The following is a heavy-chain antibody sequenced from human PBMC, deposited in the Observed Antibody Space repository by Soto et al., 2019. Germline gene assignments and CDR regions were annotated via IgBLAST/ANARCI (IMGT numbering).Heavy chain of an antibody. Sequence: QVQLVQSRAEVKKPGSSVKVSCTASGGSLRNSVISWVRQAPAQRLEWMGGVIPILGTANYAQKFQGRVTMTADEATSTAYMDLSSLSPDDTAVYYCARLGHPGHWGPGTLVIVSS. CDR3: ARLGHPGH. CDR1: GGSLRNSV. J-gene: IGHJ4*02. CDR2: VIPILGTA. V-gene: IGHV1-69*01.